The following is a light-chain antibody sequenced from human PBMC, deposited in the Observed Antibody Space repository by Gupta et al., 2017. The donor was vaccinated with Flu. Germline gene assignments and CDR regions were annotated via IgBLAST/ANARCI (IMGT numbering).Light chain of an antibody. J-gene: IGLJ3*02. CDR1: TGAVTSGHH. V-gene: IGLV7-43*01. CDR3: LLYYCGPNLNWL. CDR2: DTN. Sequence: QTVVTQEPSLTVSPGGTVTLTCASSTGAVTSGHHPNWVQQKPGEAPRTLIHDTNNRYSWTPARFSGSLLGDKAALTVSGVQPEDEAQYYCLLYYCGPNLNWLFGGGTKLTVL.